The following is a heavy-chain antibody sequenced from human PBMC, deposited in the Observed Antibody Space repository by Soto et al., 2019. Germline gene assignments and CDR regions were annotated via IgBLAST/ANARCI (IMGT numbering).Heavy chain of an antibody. V-gene: IGHV4-30-2*01. CDR2: IYDSGSS. CDR3: ARATQYYFDNSGYPTGPHFAFDI. J-gene: IGHJ3*02. Sequence: SETLSLTCAVSGGSISSDGSSWSWIRQPPGKGLEWIGYIYDSGSSYYNPSLKSRVTISVDTSKNQFSLKLSSVTAADTAVYYCARATQYYFDNSGYPTGPHFAFDIWGQGTMVTVSS. CDR1: GGSISSDGSS. D-gene: IGHD3-22*01.